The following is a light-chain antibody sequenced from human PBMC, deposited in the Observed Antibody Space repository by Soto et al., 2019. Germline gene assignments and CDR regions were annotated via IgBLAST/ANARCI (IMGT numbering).Light chain of an antibody. V-gene: IGKV1-12*01. CDR2: AAS. J-gene: IGKJ1*01. CDR3: QQANSFPRT. Sequence: DIQMTQSPSSVSASVGDRVTITCRASQGISSWLAWYQQKPGKAPKLLIYAASSLQSGVPSRFGGIGSGNNFTPNISSLQPEDFATNYCQQANSFPRTFGQGTKGEIK. CDR1: QGISSW.